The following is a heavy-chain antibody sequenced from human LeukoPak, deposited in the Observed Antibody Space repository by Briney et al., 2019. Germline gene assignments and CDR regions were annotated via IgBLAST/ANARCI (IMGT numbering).Heavy chain of an antibody. J-gene: IGHJ4*02. CDR1: GYTFTGYY. CDR2: INPNSGGT. CDR3: ARALYYYDSSGYYCLDC. Sequence: ASVKVSCKASGYTFTGYYMHWVRQAPGQGLEWMGWINPNSGGTNYAQKFQGRVTMTRDTSISTAYMELSRLRSDDTAVYYCARALYYYDSSGYYCLDCWGQGTLVTVSS. V-gene: IGHV1-2*02. D-gene: IGHD3-22*01.